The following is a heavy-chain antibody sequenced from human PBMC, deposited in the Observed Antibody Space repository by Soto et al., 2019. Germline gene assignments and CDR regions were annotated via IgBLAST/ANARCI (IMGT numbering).Heavy chain of an antibody. V-gene: IGHV3-23*01. Sequence: QLLESGGGLVQPGGSLRLSCAASGFTFNNYAMGWVRQAPGKGLEWVSAISYLDPSTYYADSVKGRFTISRDNSKNTLFLQINSLRVEGSAIYYFAKFQGSTFYPFDYWGQGTLVTVAS. CDR1: GFTFNNYA. CDR2: ISYLDPST. J-gene: IGHJ4*02. D-gene: IGHD3-3*02. CDR3: AKFQGSTFYPFDY.